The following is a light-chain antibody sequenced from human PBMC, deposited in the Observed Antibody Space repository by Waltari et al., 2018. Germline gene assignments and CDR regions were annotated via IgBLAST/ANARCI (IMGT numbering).Light chain of an antibody. V-gene: IGKV3-20*01. CDR1: QSVFSSY. Sequence: ILLTQFPGTLSLYPGETATFSCRASQSVFSSYIGWYQQKPGQAPRLLIYGASNRATDIPDRFSGGGSGTDFTLTISRLEPEDFAVYYCQVYGSSPLTFGGGTKVEI. CDR3: QVYGSSPLT. CDR2: GAS. J-gene: IGKJ4*01.